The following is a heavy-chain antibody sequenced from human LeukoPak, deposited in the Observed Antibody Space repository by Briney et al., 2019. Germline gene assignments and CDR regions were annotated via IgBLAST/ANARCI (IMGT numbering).Heavy chain of an antibody. V-gene: IGHV5-10-1*01. D-gene: IGHD6-13*01. CDR3: ARHRGVAAAGTEGDY. J-gene: IGHJ4*02. CDR2: IDPSDSYT. CDR1: RYSFTSYW. Sequence: GESLRISCKGSRYSFTSYWISWVRQMPGIGLEWMGRIDPSDSYTNYSPSFQGHVTISADKSISTAYLQWSSLKASDTAMYYCARHRGVAAAGTEGDYWGQGTLVTVSS.